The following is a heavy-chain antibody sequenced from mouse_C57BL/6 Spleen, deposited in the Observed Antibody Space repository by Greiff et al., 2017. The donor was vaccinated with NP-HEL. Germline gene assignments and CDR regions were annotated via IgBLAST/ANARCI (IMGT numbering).Heavy chain of an antibody. CDR2: ISDGGSYT. D-gene: IGHD1-3*01. CDR1: GFTFSSYA. V-gene: IGHV5-4*01. J-gene: IGHJ1*03. CDR3: ARDNSSYWYFDV. Sequence: VKVEESGGGLVKPGGSLKLSCAASGFTFSSYAMSWVRQTPEKRLEWVATISDGGSYTYYPDNVKGRFTISRDNAKNNLYLQMSHLKSEDTAMYYCARDNSSYWYFDVWGTGTTVTVSS.